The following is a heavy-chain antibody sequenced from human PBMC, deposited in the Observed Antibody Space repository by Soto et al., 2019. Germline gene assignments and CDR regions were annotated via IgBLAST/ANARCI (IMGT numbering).Heavy chain of an antibody. J-gene: IGHJ1*01. D-gene: IGHD4-17*01. CDR1: EFTFSSYA. Sequence: GSLRLSCAASEFTFSSYAMNWVRQAPGKGLEWVSAISGSGGRTYYADSVKGRFTISRDNSKNTLYLQMNSLRAEDTAVYYCAKELYGAGANWGQGALVTVSS. CDR3: AKELYGAGAN. CDR2: ISGSGGRT. V-gene: IGHV3-23*01.